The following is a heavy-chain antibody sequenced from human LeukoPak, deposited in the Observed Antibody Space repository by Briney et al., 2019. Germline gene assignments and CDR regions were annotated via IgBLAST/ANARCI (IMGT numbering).Heavy chain of an antibody. CDR2: INHSGST. V-gene: IGHV4-34*01. D-gene: IGHD6-19*01. Sequence: SETLSLTCTVSGGSISSYYWSWIRQPAGKGLEWIGEINHSGSTNYNPSLKSRVTISVDTSKNQFSLKLSSVTAADTAVYYCARGVRAVAGTGLDYWGQGTLVTVSS. CDR1: GGSISSYY. CDR3: ARGVRAVAGTGLDY. J-gene: IGHJ4*02.